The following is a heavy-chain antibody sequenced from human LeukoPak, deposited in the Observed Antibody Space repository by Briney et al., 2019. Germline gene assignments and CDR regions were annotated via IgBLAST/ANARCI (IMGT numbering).Heavy chain of an antibody. CDR1: GGSISSSNW. CDR3: ARLYDILTGYQNWFDP. D-gene: IGHD3-9*01. J-gene: IGHJ5*02. V-gene: IGHV4-4*02. Sequence: PSETPSLTCAVSGGSISSSNWWSWVRQPPGKGLEWIGEIYHSGSTNYNPSLKSRVTISVDKSKNQFSLKLSSMTAADTAVYYCARLYDILTGYQNWFDPWGQGTLVTVSS. CDR2: IYHSGST.